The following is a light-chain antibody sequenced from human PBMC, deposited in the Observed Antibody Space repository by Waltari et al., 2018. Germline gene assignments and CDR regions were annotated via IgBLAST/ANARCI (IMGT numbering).Light chain of an antibody. CDR2: KAS. J-gene: IGKJ4*01. Sequence: IQMTQSPSTLSAPVGDRGIFSCRASQSISKWLAWYQQKPGKAPKRLIYKASTLERGVPSRVSGSGSGTEFTLTISSVQPEDFATYYCQQYNSYSLLSFGGGTKVEIK. CDR1: QSISKW. V-gene: IGKV1-5*03. CDR3: QQYNSYSLLS.